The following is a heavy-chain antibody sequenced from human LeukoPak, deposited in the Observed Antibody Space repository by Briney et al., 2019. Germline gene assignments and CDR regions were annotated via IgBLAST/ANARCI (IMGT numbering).Heavy chain of an antibody. CDR3: ARVLRSGLFGGIDI. D-gene: IGHD4-23*01. V-gene: IGHV1-69*13. CDR2: IIPIFGTA. J-gene: IGHJ3*02. Sequence: ASVKVSCKASGGTFSSYAISWVRQAPGQGLEWMGGIIPIFGTANYAQKFRGRVTITADESTSKAYMELSSLRSEDTAVYYCARVLRSGLFGGIDIWGPGTMVTVSS. CDR1: GGTFSSYA.